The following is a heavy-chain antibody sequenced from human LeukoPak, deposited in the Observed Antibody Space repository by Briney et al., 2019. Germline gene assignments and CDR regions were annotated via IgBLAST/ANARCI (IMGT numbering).Heavy chain of an antibody. Sequence: PGGSLRLSCAASGFTVSSNYMSWVRQASGKGLEWVSVIYSGGSTYYAGSVKGRFTISRDNSKNTLYLQMNSLRAEDTAVYYCARGEGGIAATPEDYWGQGTLVTVSS. CDR2: IYSGGST. D-gene: IGHD6-13*01. V-gene: IGHV3-53*01. J-gene: IGHJ4*02. CDR3: ARGEGGIAATPEDY. CDR1: GFTVSSNY.